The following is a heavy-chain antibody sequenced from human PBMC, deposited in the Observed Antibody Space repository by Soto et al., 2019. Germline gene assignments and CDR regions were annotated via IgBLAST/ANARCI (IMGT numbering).Heavy chain of an antibody. CDR1: GDSISNLDYF. D-gene: IGHD7-27*01. V-gene: IGHV4-30-4*01. CDR2: IYKSTTT. Sequence: PSLTCSVSGDSISNLDYFWAWIRQPPGQALEYIGYIYKSTTTYYNPSFESRVAISVDTSKSQFSLNVTSVTAADTAVYFCARGRYCLTGRCFPNWFDSWGQGALVTVSS. J-gene: IGHJ5*01. CDR3: ARGRYCLTGRCFPNWFDS.